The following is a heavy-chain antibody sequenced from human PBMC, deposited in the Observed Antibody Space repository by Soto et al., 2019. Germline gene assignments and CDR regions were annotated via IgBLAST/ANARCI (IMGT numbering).Heavy chain of an antibody. CDR1: GFPFTSYG. D-gene: IGHD3-10*01. CDR3: GGGQYYFDY. Sequence: QVQLVESGGGVVQPGRSLRLSCAASGFPFTSYGMHWVREGPDKGLEWVAIISYDGSDKYYADSVKGRFTISRDNSKNTLYLQMNSLRPEDTAVYYCGGGQYYFDYRGQGTLVSVSS. CDR2: ISYDGSDK. J-gene: IGHJ4*02. V-gene: IGHV3-30*03.